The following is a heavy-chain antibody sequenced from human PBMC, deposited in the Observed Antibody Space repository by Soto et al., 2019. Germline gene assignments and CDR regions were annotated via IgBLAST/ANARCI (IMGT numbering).Heavy chain of an antibody. Sequence: QLQLQESGSGLVKPSQTLSLTCAVSGGSISSGGYSWSWIRQPPGKGLEWIGYIYHSGSTYYNPSLKSRVTISVDRSKNQFSLKLSSVTAADTAVYYCARGSRGTTSLLRRFDPWGQGTLVTVSS. CDR1: GGSISSGGYS. D-gene: IGHD1-1*01. V-gene: IGHV4-30-2*01. CDR2: IYHSGST. J-gene: IGHJ5*02. CDR3: ARGSRGTTSLLRRFDP.